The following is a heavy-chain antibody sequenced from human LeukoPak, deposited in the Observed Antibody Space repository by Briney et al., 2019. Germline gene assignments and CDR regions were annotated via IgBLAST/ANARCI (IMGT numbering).Heavy chain of an antibody. CDR3: EREYNSEFDY. D-gene: IGHD1-20*01. Sequence: PGGSLRLSCAASGFTFRDYYMSWIRQAPGKGLEWVSYISSSGTTIYYADSVKGRFTISRDNAMNSMYLQMNFLRAEDTAVYYCEREYNSEFDYWGQGTLVTVSS. CDR1: GFTFRDYY. CDR2: ISSSGTTI. J-gene: IGHJ4*02. V-gene: IGHV3-11*01.